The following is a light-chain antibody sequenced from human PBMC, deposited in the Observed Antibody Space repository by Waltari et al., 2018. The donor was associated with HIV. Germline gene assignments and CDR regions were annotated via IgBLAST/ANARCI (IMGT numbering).Light chain of an antibody. CDR1: SSDVGGYNY. CDR2: QVN. Sequence: QSALTQPPSASGSPGQSVTISCTGTSSDVGGYNYVSWYQQHPGKAPKLIIYQVNTRPSGVPDRFSGTKSGNRASLTVSGLQAEDAADYYCSSFAGSNNLMVFGGGTKLTVL. J-gene: IGLJ2*01. CDR3: SSFAGSNNLMV. V-gene: IGLV2-8*01.